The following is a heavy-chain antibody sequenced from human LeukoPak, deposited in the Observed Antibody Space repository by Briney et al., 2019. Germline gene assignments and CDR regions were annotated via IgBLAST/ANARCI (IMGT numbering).Heavy chain of an antibody. CDR3: ARSAGPVIVPAAIGASGHYYYMDV. D-gene: IGHD2-2*02. J-gene: IGHJ6*03. Sequence: SVKVSCKASGYTFTRYDINWVRQATGQGLEWMGGIIPIFGTGNYAQKFQGRVTITTDESTSTAYMELSSLRSEDSAVYYCARSAGPVIVPAAIGASGHYYYMDVWDKGTTVTVSS. CDR2: IIPIFGTG. CDR1: GYTFTRYD. V-gene: IGHV1-69*05.